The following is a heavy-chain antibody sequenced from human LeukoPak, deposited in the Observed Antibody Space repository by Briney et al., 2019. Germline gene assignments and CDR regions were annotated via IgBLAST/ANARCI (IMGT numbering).Heavy chain of an antibody. CDR3: ARLGYCSSTSCYPYAFDI. CDR1: GFTFSSHA. J-gene: IGHJ3*02. V-gene: IGHV3-23*01. CDR2: MSGSGAST. Sequence: GGSLRLSCAASGFTFSSHAMSWVRQAPGKGLEWVSTMSGSGASTYYADSVKGRFTISRDNSKNTLYLQMNSLRAEDTAVYYCARLGYCSSTSCYPYAFDIWGQGTMVTVSS. D-gene: IGHD2-2*01.